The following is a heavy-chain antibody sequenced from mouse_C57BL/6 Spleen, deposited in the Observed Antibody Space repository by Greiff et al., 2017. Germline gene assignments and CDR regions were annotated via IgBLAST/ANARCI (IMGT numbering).Heavy chain of an antibody. Sequence: QVTLKVSGPGILQSSQTLSLTCSFSGFSLSTSGMGVSWIRQPSGKGLEWLAHIYWDDDKRYNPSLKSRLTISKDTSRNQVFLKFTSVDTAYTATYYFANYYGSSFAWFAYWGQGTLVTVSA. CDR1: GFSLSTSGMG. CDR3: ANYYGSSFAWFAY. CDR2: IYWDDDK. D-gene: IGHD1-1*01. J-gene: IGHJ3*01. V-gene: IGHV8-12*01.